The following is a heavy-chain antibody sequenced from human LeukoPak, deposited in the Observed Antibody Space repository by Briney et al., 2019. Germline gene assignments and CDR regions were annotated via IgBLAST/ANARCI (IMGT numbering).Heavy chain of an antibody. J-gene: IGHJ4*02. CDR3: ARDRSASYDDYGDYWAVDY. Sequence: ASVKVSCKASGYTFTSYGISCVRQAPGQGLEWMGWNSAYNANTNYAQKLPGRVTMTTDTSTSTAYMELRSLRSDDKAVYYCARDRSASYDDYGDYWAVDYWGQGTLVTVSS. V-gene: IGHV1-18*04. CDR2: NSAYNANT. CDR1: GYTFTSYG. D-gene: IGHD4-17*01.